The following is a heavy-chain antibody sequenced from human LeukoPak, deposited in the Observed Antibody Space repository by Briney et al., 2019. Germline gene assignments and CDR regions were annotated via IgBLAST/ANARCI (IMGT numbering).Heavy chain of an antibody. V-gene: IGHV4-39*07. D-gene: IGHD5-12*01. CDR1: GGSISSGDYY. CDR2: INHSGST. CDR3: ARMWLCMDY. J-gene: IGHJ4*02. Sequence: SETLSLTCTVSGGSISSGDYYWSWIRQPPGKGLEWIGEINHSGSTNYNPSLKSRVTISVDTSKNQFSLKLSSVTAADTAVYYSARMWLCMDYWGQGTLVTVSS.